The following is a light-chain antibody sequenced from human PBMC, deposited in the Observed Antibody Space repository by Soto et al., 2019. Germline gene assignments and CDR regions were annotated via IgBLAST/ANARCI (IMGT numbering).Light chain of an antibody. J-gene: IGLJ7*01. V-gene: IGLV4-60*03. CDR3: ETWDNNTPAV. CDR1: SGHSSYI. CDR2: LEGSGSY. Sequence: QSVLTQSSSASASLGSSVKLTCTLSSGHSSYIIAWHQQQPGKAPRYLMKLEGSGSYNKGSGVPDRFSGSSSGADRYLTISNLQSEDEADYYCETWDNNTPAVFGGGTQLTVL.